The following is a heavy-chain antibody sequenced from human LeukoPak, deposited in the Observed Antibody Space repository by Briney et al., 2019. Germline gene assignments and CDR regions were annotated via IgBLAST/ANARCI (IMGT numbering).Heavy chain of an antibody. Sequence: SETLSLTCTVSGGSISSNSYYWGWIRQPPGKGLEWIGTIYYSGSTYYNPSLKSRVTISVDTSKNQFSLKLSSVTAADTAVYYCARQGPTVVTFFDYWGQGTLVTVSS. CDR3: ARQGPTVVTFFDY. CDR1: GGSISSNSYY. CDR2: IYYSGST. V-gene: IGHV4-39*01. D-gene: IGHD4-23*01. J-gene: IGHJ4*02.